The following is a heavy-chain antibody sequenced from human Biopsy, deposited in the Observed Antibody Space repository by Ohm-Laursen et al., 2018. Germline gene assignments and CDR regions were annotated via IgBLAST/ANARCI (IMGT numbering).Heavy chain of an antibody. Sequence: SDTLSFTCTASGGSLSSYSWSWIRQPAGKGLEWIGQIYTSGITNYNPSLKSRVTMSVDTSKNKFSLRVSSVTAADTAVYYCARDRDRRGWFDPWGQGTLVTVSS. D-gene: IGHD1-14*01. CDR2: IYTSGIT. CDR1: GGSLSSYS. V-gene: IGHV4-4*07. J-gene: IGHJ5*02. CDR3: ARDRDRRGWFDP.